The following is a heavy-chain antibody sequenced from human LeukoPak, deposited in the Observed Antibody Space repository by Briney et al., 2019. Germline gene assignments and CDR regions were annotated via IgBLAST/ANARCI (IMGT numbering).Heavy chain of an antibody. CDR1: GGSISSSGYF. CDR3: ARHGPGATTFDY. D-gene: IGHD1-26*01. Sequence: WEPLSLTCTVSGGSISSSGYFWGCSRQPPGTGLEWFGSIYYSASTYYNPSHNSRVTISVDTSKNHFSLKLSSVAAADTAVYYCARHGPGATTFDYWGQGTLVTDSS. V-gene: IGHV4-39*01. J-gene: IGHJ4*02. CDR2: IYYSAST.